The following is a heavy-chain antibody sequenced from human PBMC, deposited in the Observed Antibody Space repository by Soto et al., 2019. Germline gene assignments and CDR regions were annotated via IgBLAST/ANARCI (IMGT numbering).Heavy chain of an antibody. CDR2: IYYSGST. Sequence: PSETLSLTCTVSGGSISSGGYYWSWIRQHPGKGLEWIGYIYYSGSTYYNPSLKSRVTISVDTSKNQFSLKLSSVTAADTAVYYCARIKSEWLEPFDYWGQGTLVTVSS. CDR3: ARIKSEWLEPFDY. V-gene: IGHV4-31*03. D-gene: IGHD6-19*01. CDR1: GGSISSGGYY. J-gene: IGHJ4*02.